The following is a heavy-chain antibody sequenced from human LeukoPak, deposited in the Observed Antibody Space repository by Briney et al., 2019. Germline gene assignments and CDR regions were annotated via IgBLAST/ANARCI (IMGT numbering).Heavy chain of an antibody. J-gene: IGHJ4*02. CDR1: GGSISSYY. CDR2: IYYSGST. CDR3: ARARYSSGCPYDY. V-gene: IGHV4-59*01. D-gene: IGHD6-19*01. Sequence: SETLSLTCSVSGGSISSYYWSWIRQPPGKGLEWFGYIYYSGSTNYNPSLKSRVTISVNTSKNQFSLKLSSVPAADTAVYYCARARYSSGCPYDYWGQGTLVTVSS.